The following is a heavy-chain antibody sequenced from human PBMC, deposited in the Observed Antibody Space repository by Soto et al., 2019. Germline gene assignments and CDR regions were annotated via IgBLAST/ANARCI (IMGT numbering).Heavy chain of an antibody. CDR1: GFTFSDYY. CDR2: ISSSGSTI. Sequence: GGSLRLSCAASGFTFSDYYMSWIRQAPGKGLEWVSYISSSGSTIYYADSVKGRFTISRDNAKNSLYLQMNSLRAEDTAVYYCARGRTQFWSGYYVFDYWGQGTLVTVSS. J-gene: IGHJ4*02. CDR3: ARGRTQFWSGYYVFDY. V-gene: IGHV3-11*01. D-gene: IGHD3-3*01.